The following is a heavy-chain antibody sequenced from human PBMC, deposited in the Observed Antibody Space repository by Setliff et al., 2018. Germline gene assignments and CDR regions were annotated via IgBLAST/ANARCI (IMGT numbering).Heavy chain of an antibody. J-gene: IGHJ5*02. CDR3: ARGYAARVGFGNWFDP. CDR1: GGSFSTYF. Sequence: SETLSLTCAVYGGSFSTYFWGWIRQPPGGGLEWIGILYYTGATYYNPSLKSRVTISVDTPNNQFSLKLSSVTAADTAVFYCARGYAARVGFGNWFDPWGQGTLVTVSS. V-gene: IGHV4-34*01. D-gene: IGHD6-6*01. CDR2: LYYTGAT.